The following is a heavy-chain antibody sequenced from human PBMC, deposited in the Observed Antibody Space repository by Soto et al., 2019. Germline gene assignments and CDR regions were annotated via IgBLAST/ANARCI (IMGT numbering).Heavy chain of an antibody. Sequence: ASVKVSCKASGYTFTSYAMHWVRQAPGQRLEWMGWINAGNGNTKYSQKFQGRVTNTRDTSASTAYMELSSLRSEDTAVYYCAGATSYDFWSGYPPGRGDDYYYMDVWGKGTTVTVSS. J-gene: IGHJ6*03. CDR1: GYTFTSYA. D-gene: IGHD3-3*01. V-gene: IGHV1-3*01. CDR3: AGATSYDFWSGYPPGRGDDYYYMDV. CDR2: INAGNGNT.